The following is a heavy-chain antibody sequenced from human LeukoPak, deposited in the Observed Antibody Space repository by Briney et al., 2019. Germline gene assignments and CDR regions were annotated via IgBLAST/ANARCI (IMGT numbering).Heavy chain of an antibody. D-gene: IGHD2-8*01. Sequence: GESLRLSCAVSGFTFSSYAMSWVRQAPGKGLEWVSAISETGGTTYDADSVKGRFTISRDNSKSTLYLQMNSLRAEDTAVYYCAKDTSIGRYCTNGVCSPFDYWGQGTLVTVSS. CDR1: GFTFSSYA. CDR3: AKDTSIGRYCTNGVCSPFDY. J-gene: IGHJ4*02. V-gene: IGHV3-23*01. CDR2: ISETGGTT.